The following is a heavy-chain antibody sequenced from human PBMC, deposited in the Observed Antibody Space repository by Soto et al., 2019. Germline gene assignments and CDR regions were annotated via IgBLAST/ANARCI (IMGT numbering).Heavy chain of an antibody. CDR1: GFTFSSYD. CDR3: ARDRASSSWSDFDY. CDR2: IGTAGDT. J-gene: IGHJ4*02. V-gene: IGHV3-13*01. D-gene: IGHD6-13*01. Sequence: EVQLVESGGGLVQPGGSLRLSCAASGFTFSSYDMHWVRQATGKGLEWVSAIGTAGDTYYPGSVKGRFTISRENAKNSLYLQMNSLRAEDTAVYYCARDRASSSWSDFDYWGQGTLVTVSS.